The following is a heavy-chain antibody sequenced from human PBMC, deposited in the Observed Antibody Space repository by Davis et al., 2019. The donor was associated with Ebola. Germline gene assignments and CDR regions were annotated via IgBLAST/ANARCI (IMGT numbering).Heavy chain of an antibody. CDR1: GFTFSTHA. D-gene: IGHD1-26*01. Sequence: GESLKISCAASGFTFSTHAMIWVRQAPGKGLEWVSTLGTSADTYYADSVRGRFTISRDNSKNTLYLQMNGLRVEDTAIYYCAKDTSNIWFDIWGQGTNVTVSS. V-gene: IGHV3-23*01. J-gene: IGHJ3*02. CDR3: AKDTSNIWFDI. CDR2: LGTSADT.